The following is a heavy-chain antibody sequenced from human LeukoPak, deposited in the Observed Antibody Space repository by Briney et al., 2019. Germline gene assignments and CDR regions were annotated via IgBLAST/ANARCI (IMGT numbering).Heavy chain of an antibody. D-gene: IGHD3-16*02. CDR1: GFTFSSSA. CDR3: ARDRGNYVWGSYRHGYFDY. V-gene: IGHV3-30*04. CDR2: ISYDGTNK. J-gene: IGHJ4*02. Sequence: GGSLRLSCAASGFTFSSSAMHWVRQAPGKGLEWVTIISYDGTNKYYADSVKGRFTISRDNSKNTLYLQMNSLRAEDTAVYYCARDRGNYVWGSYRHGYFDYWGQGTLVTVSS.